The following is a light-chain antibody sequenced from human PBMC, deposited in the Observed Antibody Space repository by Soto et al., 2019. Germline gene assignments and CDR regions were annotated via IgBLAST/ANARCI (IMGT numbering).Light chain of an antibody. J-gene: IGKJ3*01. CDR3: QQSYSSPRFT. CDR1: QSISSY. CDR2: AAS. V-gene: IGKV1-39*01. Sequence: DIQMTQSPSSLSASVGDRVTITCRASQSISSYLNWYQQKPGQAPKLLIYAASSLQSGVPSRFSGNGSGTDFTLTISSLQPEDFATYDCQQSYSSPRFTFGPGTQVDIK.